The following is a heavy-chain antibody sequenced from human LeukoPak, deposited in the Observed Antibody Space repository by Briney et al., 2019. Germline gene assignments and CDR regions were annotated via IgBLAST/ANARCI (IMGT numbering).Heavy chain of an antibody. J-gene: IGHJ4*02. Sequence: GGSLRLSCAASGFIFSSYAMSWVRQAPGKGLEWVSTISGSGGSTYYADSVKGRFTISRDNSKNTLYLQMNSLRADDTAVYYCATNYYDSSGYFPDFDYWGQGALVSVSS. V-gene: IGHV3-23*01. D-gene: IGHD3-22*01. CDR1: GFIFSSYA. CDR2: ISGSGGST. CDR3: ATNYYDSSGYFPDFDY.